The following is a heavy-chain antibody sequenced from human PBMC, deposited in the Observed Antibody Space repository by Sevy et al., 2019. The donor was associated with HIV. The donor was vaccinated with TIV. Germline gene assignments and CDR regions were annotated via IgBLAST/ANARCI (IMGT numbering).Heavy chain of an antibody. Sequence: GGSLRLSCKPSGFTFISYAMNWVRQAPGKGLEWVSTIYGSRGATYYGDSAKGRFTISRDNSKNTLYLQMNSLRTEDTAVYYCAGGGYDSSGSFDAFDIWGQGTMVTVSS. J-gene: IGHJ3*02. V-gene: IGHV3-23*01. CDR3: AGGGYDSSGSFDAFDI. CDR1: GFTFISYA. D-gene: IGHD3-22*01. CDR2: IYGSRGAT.